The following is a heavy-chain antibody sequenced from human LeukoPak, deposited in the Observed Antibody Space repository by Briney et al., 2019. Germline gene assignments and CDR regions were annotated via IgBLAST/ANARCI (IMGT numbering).Heavy chain of an antibody. CDR2: MNPNSGNS. J-gene: IGHJ4*02. V-gene: IGHV1-8*03. CDR1: GYTFTNYD. CDR3: AREGLDY. Sequence: ASVKVSYKASGYTFTNYDINWVRQATGQGLEWMGCMNPNSGNSAYAQKFQGRVTITTDASISTAYMELSGLTSEDTALYYCAREGLDYWGQGTLVTVSS.